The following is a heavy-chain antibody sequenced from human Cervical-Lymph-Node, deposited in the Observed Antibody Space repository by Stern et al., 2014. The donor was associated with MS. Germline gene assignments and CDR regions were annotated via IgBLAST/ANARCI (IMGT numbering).Heavy chain of an antibody. J-gene: IGHJ4*02. CDR2: ISWNSGSI. CDR1: GFTFDDYA. Sequence: EVQLVQSGGGLVQPGRSLRLSCAASGFTFDDYAMNWVRQAPGKGLEWVSGISWNSGSIGYADSVTGRFTISRDNAKNSLYLQMNSLRAEDTALYYCAYANRQFQLLSAFDYWGQGTLVTVSS. CDR3: AYANRQFQLLSAFDY. V-gene: IGHV3-9*01. D-gene: IGHD2-2*01.